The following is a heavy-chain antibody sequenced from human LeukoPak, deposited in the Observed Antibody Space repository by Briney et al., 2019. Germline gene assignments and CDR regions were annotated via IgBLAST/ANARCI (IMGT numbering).Heavy chain of an antibody. CDR1: GYTFTSYS. V-gene: IGHV1-46*01. CDR3: AREKDQLAASPRMGDLDI. D-gene: IGHD5-18*01. J-gene: IGHJ3*02. Sequence: ASVKVSCKASGYTFTSYSLHWVRQAPGQGLEWMGIINPSAGTTVYAQKFQGRVTMTRDTSTSTVYVELSSLRSEDTAIYYCAREKDQLAASPRMGDLDIWGQGTMVTVSS. CDR2: INPSAGTT.